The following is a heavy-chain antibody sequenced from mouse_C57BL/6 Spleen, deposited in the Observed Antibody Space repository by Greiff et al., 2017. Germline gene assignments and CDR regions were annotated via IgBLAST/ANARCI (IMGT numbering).Heavy chain of an antibody. CDR3: ARAGGTGMAY. Sequence: EVQLQQSGPELVKPGASVKMSCKASGYTFTDDNLHWVKPSHGMSLEWIGYINPNNGGTSYNQKFKGKATLPVNKSSSTAYRELRSQTSEDSAVEYWARAGGTGMAYWGQGTLVTVSA. CDR2: INPNNGGT. D-gene: IGHD3-3*01. CDR1: GYTFTDDN. J-gene: IGHJ3*01. V-gene: IGHV1-22*01.